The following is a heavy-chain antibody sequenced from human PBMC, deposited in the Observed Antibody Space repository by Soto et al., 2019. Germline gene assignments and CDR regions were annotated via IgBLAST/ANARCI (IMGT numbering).Heavy chain of an antibody. CDR3: AKSQARDIVVVPAAYCYDY. CDR1: GFTFSSYA. CDR2: ISGSGGST. Sequence: GSLRLSCAASGFTFSSYAMSWVRQAPGKGLEWVSAISGSGGSTYYADSVKGRFTISRDNSKNTLYLQMNSLRAEDTAVYYCAKSQARDIVVVPAAYCYDYWGQGTLVTVSS. D-gene: IGHD2-2*01. J-gene: IGHJ4*02. V-gene: IGHV3-23*01.